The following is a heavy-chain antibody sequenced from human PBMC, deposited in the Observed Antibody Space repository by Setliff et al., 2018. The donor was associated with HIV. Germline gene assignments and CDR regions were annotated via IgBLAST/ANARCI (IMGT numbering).Heavy chain of an antibody. CDR3: TKDHLSGWASDC. D-gene: IGHD6-19*01. CDR2: IKQDGSEE. V-gene: IGHV3-7*01. Sequence: CAASGFTFSTYWMIWVRQAPGKGLEWVAKIKQDGSEEYYVDSVKGRFTISRDDAKNSVYLQMNSLRVEDTAMYYCTKDHLSGWASDCWGQGTLVTVSS. J-gene: IGHJ4*02. CDR1: GFTFSTYW.